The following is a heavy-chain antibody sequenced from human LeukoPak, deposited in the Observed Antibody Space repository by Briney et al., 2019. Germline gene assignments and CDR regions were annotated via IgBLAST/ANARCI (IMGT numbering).Heavy chain of an antibody. J-gene: IGHJ4*02. D-gene: IGHD4-17*01. CDR2: IYYSGTT. CDR3: ASTDYGNFDY. Sequence: PSETLSLTCTVSGGSISSSSYYWGWIRQPPGRGLEWIGNIYYSGTTYYNPSLKGRVTISVDTSKNQFSLKLSSVTAADTAVYYCASTDYGNFDYWGQGTLVTVSS. CDR1: GGSISSSSYY. V-gene: IGHV4-39*01.